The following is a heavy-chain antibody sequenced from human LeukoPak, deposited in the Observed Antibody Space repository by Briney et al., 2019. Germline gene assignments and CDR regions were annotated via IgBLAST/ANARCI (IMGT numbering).Heavy chain of an antibody. V-gene: IGHV1-18*01. Sequence: ASVKVSCKASGYTFTSYGISWVRQAPGQGLEWMGWISAYNGNTNYAQKLQGRGTITTDKSPSTAYMELRSLRSDDTAVYYCARVLNWNYGGLVGYYFDYWGQGTLVTVSS. CDR1: GYTFTSYG. CDR2: ISAYNGNT. D-gene: IGHD1-7*01. J-gene: IGHJ4*02. CDR3: ARVLNWNYGGLVGYYFDY.